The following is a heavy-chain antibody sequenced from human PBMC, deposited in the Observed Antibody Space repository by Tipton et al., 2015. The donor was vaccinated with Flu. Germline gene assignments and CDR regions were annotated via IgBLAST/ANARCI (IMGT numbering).Heavy chain of an antibody. CDR2: IHRRAGRT. V-gene: IGHV3-9*02. CDR3: IKDLLPGGADV. D-gene: IGHD4-17*01. CDR1: GFTSDEHA. J-gene: IGHJ6*02. Sequence: SLRLSCAASGFTSDEHAMHWVRQGPGKGLEWVAGIHRRAGRTGYSDSVKGRFTVFRDDAKSSLYLQMNNLGPKDTAVYYCIKDLLPGGADVWGQGP.